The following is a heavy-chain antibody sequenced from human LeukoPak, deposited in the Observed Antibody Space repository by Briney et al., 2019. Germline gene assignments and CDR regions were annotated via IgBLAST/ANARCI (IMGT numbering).Heavy chain of an antibody. Sequence: ASVKVSCKVSGYTLTELSMHWVRQAPGKGLEWMGGFDPEDGETIYAQKFQGRVTMTEDTSTDTAYMELSSLRSEDTAVYYCARRPSSGWYFQHWGQGTLVTVSS. CDR3: ARRPSSGWYFQH. CDR2: FDPEDGET. V-gene: IGHV1-24*01. CDR1: GYTLTELS. J-gene: IGHJ1*01. D-gene: IGHD6-19*01.